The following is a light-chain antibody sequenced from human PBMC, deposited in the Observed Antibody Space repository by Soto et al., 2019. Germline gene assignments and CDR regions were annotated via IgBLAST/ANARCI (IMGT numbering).Light chain of an antibody. CDR3: QSYDSSMSGRV. V-gene: IGLV1-40*01. CDR1: RSNIGAGYD. Sequence: QSVLTQPPSLSGTPGQRVSISCTGNRSNIGAGYDVHWYQQLPGTAPKLLIYTNTNRPSGVADRFSGSKSGTSASLAISGLQAEDEDDDYCQSYDSSMSGRVFGGGTKLTVL. J-gene: IGLJ2*01. CDR2: TNT.